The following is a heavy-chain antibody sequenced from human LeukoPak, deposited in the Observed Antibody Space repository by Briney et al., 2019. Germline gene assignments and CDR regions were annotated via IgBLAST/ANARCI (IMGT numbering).Heavy chain of an antibody. D-gene: IGHD3-22*01. CDR1: GGSISSYY. J-gene: IGHJ4*02. CDR2: IYYSGST. V-gene: IGHV4-59*01. CDR3: AREGTYYYDSSGPGPFDY. Sequence: SETLSLTCTVSGGSISSYYWSRIRQPPGKGLEWIGYIYYSGSTNYNPSLKSRVTISVDTSKNQFSLKLSSVTAADTAVYYCAREGTYYYDSSGPGPFDYWGQGTLVTVSS.